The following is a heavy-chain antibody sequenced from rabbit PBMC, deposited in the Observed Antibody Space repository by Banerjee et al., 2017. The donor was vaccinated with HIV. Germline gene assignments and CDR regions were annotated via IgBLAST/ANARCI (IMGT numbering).Heavy chain of an antibody. D-gene: IGHD4-1*01. CDR1: GFDFSSNA. CDR2: IYNGSGSA. CDR3: ARAYNSGWGGYFNL. V-gene: IGHV1S47*01. Sequence: EESGGDLVKPGASLTLTCTASGFDFSSNAICWVRQAPGKGLEWIACIYNGSGSAWYASWAKGRFTISRSTSLNTVTLQMTSLTVADTATYFCARAYNSGWGGYFNLWGQGTLVTVS. J-gene: IGHJ4*01.